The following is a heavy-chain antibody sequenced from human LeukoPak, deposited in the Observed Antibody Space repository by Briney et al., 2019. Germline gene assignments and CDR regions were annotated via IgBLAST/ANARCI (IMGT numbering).Heavy chain of an antibody. CDR3: AKDFPAYSGSYSFDY. V-gene: IGHV3-23*01. Sequence: GGSLRLSCAASGFTVSNNHMSWFRQAPGKGLEWVSAISGSGGSTYYADSVKGRFTISRDNSKNTLYLQMNSLRAEDTAVYYCAKDFPAYSGSYSFDYWGQGTLVTVSS. CDR1: GFTVSNNH. D-gene: IGHD1-26*01. CDR2: ISGSGGST. J-gene: IGHJ4*02.